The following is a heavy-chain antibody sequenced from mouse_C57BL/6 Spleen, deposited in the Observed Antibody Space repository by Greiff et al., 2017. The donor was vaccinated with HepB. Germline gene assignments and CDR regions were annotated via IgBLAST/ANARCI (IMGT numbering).Heavy chain of an antibody. CDR3: ARWGSSYGAMDY. J-gene: IGHJ4*01. CDR2: IYPGDGDT. D-gene: IGHD1-1*01. Sequence: VQLQQSGPELVKPGASVKISCKASGYAFSSSWMNWVKQRPGKGLEWIGRIYPGDGDTNYNGKFKGKATLTADKSSSTAYMQLSSLTSEDSAVYFCARWGSSYGAMDYWGQGTSVTVSS. V-gene: IGHV1-82*01. CDR1: GYAFSSSW.